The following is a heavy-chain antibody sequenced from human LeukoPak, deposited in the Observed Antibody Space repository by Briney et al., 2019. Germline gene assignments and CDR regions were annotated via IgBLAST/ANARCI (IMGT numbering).Heavy chain of an antibody. CDR3: ARYYYDSSGYFQH. J-gene: IGHJ1*01. CDR2: ISGSGGST. Sequence: GGSLRLSCAASGISISSYAMSWVRQAPGKGLEWVSAISGSGGSTYYADSVKGRFTISRDNSKNTLYLQMNSLRAEDTAVYYCARYYYDSSGYFQHWGQGTLVTVSS. CDR1: GISISSYA. D-gene: IGHD3-22*01. V-gene: IGHV3-23*01.